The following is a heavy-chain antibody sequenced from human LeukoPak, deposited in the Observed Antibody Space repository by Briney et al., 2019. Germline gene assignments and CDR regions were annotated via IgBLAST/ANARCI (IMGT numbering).Heavy chain of an antibody. CDR3: ARGHLGYCSSTSCYGIADY. D-gene: IGHD2-2*01. Sequence: GASVKVSCKASGYTFTSYAMNWVRQAPGQGLEWMGGIIPIFGTANYAQKFQGRVTITADESTSTAYMELSSLRSEDTAVYYCARGHLGYCSSTSCYGIADYWGQGTLVTVSS. CDR1: GYTFTSYA. V-gene: IGHV1-69*13. CDR2: IIPIFGTA. J-gene: IGHJ4*02.